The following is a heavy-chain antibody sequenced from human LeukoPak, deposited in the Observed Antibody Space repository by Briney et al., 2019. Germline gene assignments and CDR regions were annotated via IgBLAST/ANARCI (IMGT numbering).Heavy chain of an antibody. V-gene: IGHV1-2*02. CDR2: INPNSGVT. CDR1: GYRFTGCY. J-gene: IGHJ4*02. D-gene: IGHD3-16*02. CDR3: ARQQEVSGYFDY. Sequence: GASVTVSCKASGYRFTGCYMHWVRQAPGQGLEWMGWINPNSGVTNYAQNFQGRVSMTRDTSISTAYMELSRLRSDDTAVYYCARQQEVSGYFDYWGQGTLVTVSS.